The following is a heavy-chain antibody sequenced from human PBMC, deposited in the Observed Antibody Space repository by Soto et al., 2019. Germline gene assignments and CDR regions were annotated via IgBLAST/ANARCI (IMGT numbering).Heavy chain of an antibody. J-gene: IGHJ4*02. CDR2: IDPSDSRT. V-gene: IGHV5-10-1*01. CDR3: ARHDSNGDFDG. Sequence: GESLKISCEASGYLFPIYHISWVRQMPGKGLEWVGKIDPSDSRTMYRPSSRARITISVDKSINTAYLEWGRLKASDTAMYYCARHDSNGDFDGWGQGTQVTVSS. D-gene: IGHD2-8*01. CDR1: GYLFPIYH.